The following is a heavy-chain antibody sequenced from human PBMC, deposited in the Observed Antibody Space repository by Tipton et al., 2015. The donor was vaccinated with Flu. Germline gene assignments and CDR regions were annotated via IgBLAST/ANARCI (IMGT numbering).Heavy chain of an antibody. CDR2: ISHDGNAI. J-gene: IGHJ4*02. V-gene: IGHV3-74*01. CDR3: TRDDQGLGY. CDR1: GFSFSTYV. D-gene: IGHD3/OR15-3a*01. Sequence: GSLRLSCEASGFSFSTYVMHWVRQAPGKGLLWVSRISHDGNAISYADSVKGRFTISRDNAKNTLYLQMNSLRVEDTAVYYCTRDDQGLGYWGRGTLVTVSS.